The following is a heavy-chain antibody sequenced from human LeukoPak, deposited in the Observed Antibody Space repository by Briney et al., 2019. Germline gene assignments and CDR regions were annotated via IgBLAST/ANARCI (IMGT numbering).Heavy chain of an antibody. CDR3: ARDGLGIAAAGTGGYFDY. J-gene: IGHJ4*02. Sequence: SVKVSCKASGGTFSSYAISWVRQAPGQGLEWMGRIIPIFGTANYAQKFQGRVTITTDESTSTAYMELSSLRSEDTAVYYCARDGLGIAAAGTGGYFDYWGQGTLVTVSP. CDR1: GGTFSSYA. CDR2: IIPIFGTA. D-gene: IGHD6-13*01. V-gene: IGHV1-69*05.